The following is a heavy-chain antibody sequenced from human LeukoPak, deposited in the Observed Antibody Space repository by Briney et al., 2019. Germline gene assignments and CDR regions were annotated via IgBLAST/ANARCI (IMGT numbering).Heavy chain of an antibody. V-gene: IGHV3-7*01. J-gene: IGHJ4*02. CDR2: LNEDGSVK. D-gene: IGHD2-2*01. CDR1: EFSFSTNW. CDR3: ANVPRSTVSY. Sequence: GGSLRLSCAASEFSFSTNWMHWVRQTPGKGLEWVAELNEDGSVKYYVDSVKGRFTISRDNAKSLLFLRMNNLRTEDTGVYFCANVPRSTVSYWGRGTLVTVSS.